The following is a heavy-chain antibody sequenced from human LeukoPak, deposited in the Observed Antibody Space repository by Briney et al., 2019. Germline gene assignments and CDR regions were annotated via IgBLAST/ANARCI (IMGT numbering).Heavy chain of an antibody. J-gene: IGHJ4*02. CDR3: ARGPDSSGYYYFDY. CDR1: GGSISSGDYY. CDR2: IYHSGST. V-gene: IGHV4-30-4*01. D-gene: IGHD3-22*01. Sequence: SETLSLTCTVSGGSISSGDYYWSWIRQPPGKGLEWIGYIYHSGSTYYNPSLKSRVTISVDTSKNQFSLKLSSVTAADAAVYYCARGPDSSGYYYFDYWGQGTLVTVSS.